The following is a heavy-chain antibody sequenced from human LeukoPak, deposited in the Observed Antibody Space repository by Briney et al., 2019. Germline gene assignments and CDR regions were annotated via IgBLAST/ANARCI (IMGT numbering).Heavy chain of an antibody. D-gene: IGHD3-22*01. CDR2: INHSGSI. Sequence: SETLSLTCAVYGGSFSGYYWSWIRQPPGKGLEWIGEINHSGSINYNPSLKSRVTISVDTSKNQFSLKLSSVTAADTAVYYCARGKWRWYYYDSSGYYGAYFDYWGQGTLVTVSS. CDR1: GGSFSGYY. CDR3: ARGKWRWYYYDSSGYYGAYFDY. V-gene: IGHV4-34*01. J-gene: IGHJ4*02.